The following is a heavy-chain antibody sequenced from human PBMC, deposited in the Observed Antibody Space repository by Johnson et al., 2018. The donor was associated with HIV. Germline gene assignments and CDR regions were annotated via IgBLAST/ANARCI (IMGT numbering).Heavy chain of an antibody. Sequence: VQLVESGGGVVRPGGSLGLSCAVSGFTVDDYAISWVRQVPGKGLEWVSGIDWSGGNIGYADSVKGRFTISRDNAKNSLYLQMSSLRAEDTAVYFCARDSTPWGGDYVGYAFDLWGQGTMVTVSS. V-gene: IGHV3-20*04. J-gene: IGHJ3*01. D-gene: IGHD4-17*01. CDR2: IDWSGGNI. CDR1: GFTVDDYA. CDR3: ARDSTPWGGDYVGYAFDL.